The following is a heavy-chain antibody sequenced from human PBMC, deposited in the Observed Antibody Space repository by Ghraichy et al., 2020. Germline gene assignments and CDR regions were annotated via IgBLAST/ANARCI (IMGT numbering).Heavy chain of an antibody. V-gene: IGHV4-31*03. CDR1: GGSISSGGYY. J-gene: IGHJ4*02. D-gene: IGHD7-27*01. CDR2: IYYSGST. Sequence: SETLSLTCTVSGGSISSGGYYWSWIRQHPGKGLEWIGYIYYSGSTYYNPSLKSRVTISVDTSKNQFSLKLSSVTAADTAVYYCARDQGVTGVSDYWGQGTLVTVSS. CDR3: ARDQGVTGVSDY.